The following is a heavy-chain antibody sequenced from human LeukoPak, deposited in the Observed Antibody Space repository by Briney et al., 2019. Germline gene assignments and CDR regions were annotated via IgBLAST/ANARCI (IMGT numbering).Heavy chain of an antibody. D-gene: IGHD3-10*01. J-gene: IGHJ4*02. CDR3: TREVYYGSGRRFDY. V-gene: IGHV3-7*01. CDR2: IKADGGEK. Sequence: GGSLRLSCAASGFTFSTYWMNWFRQTPGKGLEWVAKIKADGGEKDHVASVGGRFTISRDNAKNSLYLQMNSLRAEDTAVYYCTREVYYGSGRRFDYWGQGTLVTVSS. CDR1: GFTFSTYW.